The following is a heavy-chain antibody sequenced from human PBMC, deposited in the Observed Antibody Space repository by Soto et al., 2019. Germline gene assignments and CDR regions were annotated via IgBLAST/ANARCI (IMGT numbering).Heavy chain of an antibody. V-gene: IGHV3-30-3*01. D-gene: IGHD3-16*01. CDR2: TSSDGNLK. CDR3: AREPVVGVCLNDY. J-gene: IGHJ4*02. Sequence: QVQLEESGGGVVQPGRSLRLSCVASGFTFRNYPVHWVRQAPGKGLEWVAVTSSDGNLKYYADSVKGRFTISRANSKNTLYLQMSSLRIDDTAVDFCAREPVVGVCLNDYWGQGTLVTVSA. CDR1: GFTFRNYP.